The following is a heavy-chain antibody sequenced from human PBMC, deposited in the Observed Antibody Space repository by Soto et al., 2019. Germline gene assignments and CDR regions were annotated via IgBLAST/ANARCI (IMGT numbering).Heavy chain of an antibody. D-gene: IGHD6-13*01. CDR1: GFTFSSYG. Sequence: EVQLLESGGGLVQPGGSLRLSCAASGFTFSSYGMSWVRQAPGKGLEWVSAISGGGGYTYYADSVKGRFTISRDNSKNTLYVQRNSVRAEDTAVDYGAKEGGGGAYRSSWYIDYWGQGTLVTVSS. CDR2: ISGGGGYT. CDR3: AKEGGGGAYRSSWYIDY. J-gene: IGHJ4*02. V-gene: IGHV3-23*01.